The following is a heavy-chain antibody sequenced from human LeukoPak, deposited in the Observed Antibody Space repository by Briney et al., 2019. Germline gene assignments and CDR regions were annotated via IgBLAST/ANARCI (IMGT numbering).Heavy chain of an antibody. V-gene: IGHV4-4*07. D-gene: IGHD3-3*01. CDR1: GGSISSYY. CDR2: IYTSGST. J-gene: IGHJ3*02. CDR3: ARTYYEDDAFDI. Sequence: SETLSLTCTVSGGSISSYYWSWIRQPAGKGLEWIGRIYTSGSTNYNASLKSRVTMSVDTSKIQFSLKLSSVTAADTAVYYCARTYYEDDAFDIWGQGTMVTVSS.